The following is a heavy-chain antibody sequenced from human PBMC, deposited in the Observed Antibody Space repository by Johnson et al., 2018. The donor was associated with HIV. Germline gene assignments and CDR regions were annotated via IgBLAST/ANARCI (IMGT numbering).Heavy chain of an antibody. CDR1: GFTFSSNA. D-gene: IGHD3-22*01. J-gene: IGHJ3*02. V-gene: IGHV3-23*04. Sequence: VQLVESGGGLVQPGGSLRLSCAASGFTFSSNAMSWFRQAPGKGLEWVSVISGSGGSTGDADSAKGRFTISRDNSKNTLYLQMNSLRAEDTAVYYCAREGDSSGAGAFDIWGQGTMVTVSS. CDR2: ISGSGGST. CDR3: AREGDSSGAGAFDI.